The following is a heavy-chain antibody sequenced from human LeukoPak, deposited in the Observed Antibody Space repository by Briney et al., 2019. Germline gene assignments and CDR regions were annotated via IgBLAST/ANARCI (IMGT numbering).Heavy chain of an antibody. J-gene: IGHJ4*02. CDR2: ISGSGNGT. CDR3: ARRTMSAFDS. Sequence: GGSLRLSCTASGFTFRTYAMNWVRQAPGKGLEWLSGISGSGNGTYYADSVRGRFTISRDNSKNMVYLQMNSLTVEDAATYYCARRTMSAFDSWGQGTLLIVSS. CDR1: GFTFRTYA. V-gene: IGHV3-23*01.